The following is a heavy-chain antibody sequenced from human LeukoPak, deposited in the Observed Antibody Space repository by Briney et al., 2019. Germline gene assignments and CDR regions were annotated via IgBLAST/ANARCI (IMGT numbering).Heavy chain of an antibody. J-gene: IGHJ5*02. CDR2: INPNSGNT. V-gene: IGHV1-8*02. CDR3: ARKDWFDP. Sequence: ASVKVSCKASGYTFTGYYMHWVRQAPGQGLEWMGWINPNSGNTGYAQKFQGRVTMTRNTSISTAYMELSSLRSEDTAVYYCARKDWFDPWGQGTLVTVSS. CDR1: GYTFTGYY.